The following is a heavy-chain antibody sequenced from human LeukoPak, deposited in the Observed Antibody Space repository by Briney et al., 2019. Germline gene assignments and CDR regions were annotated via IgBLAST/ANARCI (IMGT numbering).Heavy chain of an antibody. J-gene: IGHJ6*03. V-gene: IGHV3-11*04. CDR3: ARDQVGAYYDFWSGYYYYYYYMDV. D-gene: IGHD3-3*01. CDR2: ISSSGSTI. CDR1: GFTFSDYY. Sequence: PGGSLRLSRAASGFTFSDYYMSWIRQAPGKGLEWVSYISSSGSTIYYADSVKGRFTISRDNAKNSLYLQMNSLRAEDTAVYYCARDQVGAYYDFWSGYYYYYYYMDVWGKGTTVTVSS.